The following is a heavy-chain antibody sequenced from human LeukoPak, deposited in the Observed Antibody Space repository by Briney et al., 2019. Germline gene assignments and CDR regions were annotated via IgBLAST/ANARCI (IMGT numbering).Heavy chain of an antibody. CDR1: GFTFSSYS. CDR3: ARDGSGSYGVRYFDY. CDR2: ISSSSSTI. Sequence: GGSLRLSCAASGFTFSSYSMNWVRQAPAKGLEWVSYISSSSSTIYYADSVKGRFTISRDNAKNSLYLQMNSLRAEDTAVYYCARDGSGSYGVRYFDYWGQGTLVTVSS. V-gene: IGHV3-48*04. D-gene: IGHD1-26*01. J-gene: IGHJ4*02.